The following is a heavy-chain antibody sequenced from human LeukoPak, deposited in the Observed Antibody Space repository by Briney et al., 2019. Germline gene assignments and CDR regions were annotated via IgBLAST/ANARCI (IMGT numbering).Heavy chain of an antibody. CDR3: ARDHRGSGSRYYYYYMDV. J-gene: IGHJ6*03. Sequence: PGGSLRLSCAASGFTFSSYGMSWVRQAPGKGLVWVSRINNDGSSTSYADSVKGRFTISRDNAKNTLYLQMNSLRAEDTAVYYCARDHRGSGSRYYYYYMDVWGKGTTVTISS. CDR1: GFTFSSYG. D-gene: IGHD3-10*01. V-gene: IGHV3-74*01. CDR2: INNDGSST.